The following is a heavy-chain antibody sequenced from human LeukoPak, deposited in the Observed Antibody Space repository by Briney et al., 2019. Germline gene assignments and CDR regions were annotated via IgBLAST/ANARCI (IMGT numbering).Heavy chain of an antibody. D-gene: IGHD6-13*01. V-gene: IGHV4-61*02. CDR1: GGSISSGSYY. CDR3: ARAEIAAAGNFDY. J-gene: IGHJ4*02. Sequence: SETLSLTCTVSGGSISSGSYYWSWIRQPAGKGLEWIGRIYTSGSTNYNPSLKSRVTISVDTSKNQFSLKLSSVTAADTAVYYCARAEIAAAGNFDYWGQGTLVTVSS. CDR2: IYTSGST.